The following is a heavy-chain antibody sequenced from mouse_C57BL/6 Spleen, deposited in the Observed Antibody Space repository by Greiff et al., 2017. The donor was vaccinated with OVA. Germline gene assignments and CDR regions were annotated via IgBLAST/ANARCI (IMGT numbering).Heavy chain of an antibody. J-gene: IGHJ4*01. V-gene: IGHV14-4*01. CDR1: GFNIKDDN. CDR3: TTSYGDYAMDY. Sequence: VQLKQSGAELVRPGASVKLSCTASGFNIKDDNMHWVKQRPEQGLAWIGWIDPENGDTEYASKFQGKATITADTSSNTAYLQLSSLTSEDTAVYYCTTSYGDYAMDYWGQGTSVTVSS. CDR2: IDPENGDT. D-gene: IGHD1-1*02.